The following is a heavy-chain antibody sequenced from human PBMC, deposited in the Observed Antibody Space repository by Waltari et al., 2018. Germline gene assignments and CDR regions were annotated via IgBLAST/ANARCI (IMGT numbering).Heavy chain of an antibody. CDR2: ISSSSSYI. CDR1: GFTFSSYA. D-gene: IGHD6-6*01. Sequence: EVQLLESGGGLVQPGGSLRLSCAASGFTFSSYAMSWVRQAPGKGLEWVSSISSSSSYIYYADSVKGRFTISRDNAKNSLYLQMNSLRAEDTAVYYCAKVSSIADSDYWGQGTLVTVSS. V-gene: IGHV3-21*04. J-gene: IGHJ4*02. CDR3: AKVSSIADSDY.